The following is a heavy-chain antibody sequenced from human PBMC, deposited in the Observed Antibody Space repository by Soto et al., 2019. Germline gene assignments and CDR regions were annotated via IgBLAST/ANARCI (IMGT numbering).Heavy chain of an antibody. CDR1: GFTFSSYW. D-gene: IGHD3-22*01. J-gene: IGHJ5*02. Sequence: EVQLVESGGGLVKPGGSLRLSCAASGFTFSSYWMHWVRQAPGKGLVWVSRINSDGSSTSYADSVKGRFTISRDNAKNTLYLQMNSLSAEDTAVYYCARQRRLDYYDSSGYSGAWWWFDPWGQGTLVTVSS. V-gene: IGHV3-74*02. CDR3: ARQRRLDYYDSSGYSGAWWWFDP. CDR2: INSDGSST.